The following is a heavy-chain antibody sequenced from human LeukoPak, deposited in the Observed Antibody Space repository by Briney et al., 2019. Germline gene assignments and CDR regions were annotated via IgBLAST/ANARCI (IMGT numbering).Heavy chain of an antibody. J-gene: IGHJ6*02. CDR1: GYTFTSYG. CDR2: ISAYNGNT. V-gene: IGHV1-18*01. CDR3: ARSITMVRGVPPRYGMDV. D-gene: IGHD3-10*01. Sequence: ASVKVSCKASGYTFTSYGISWVRQAPGQRLEWMGWISAYNGNTNYAQKLQGRVTMTTDTSTSTAYMELRSLRSDDTAVYYCARSITMVRGVPPRYGMDVWGQGTTVTVSS.